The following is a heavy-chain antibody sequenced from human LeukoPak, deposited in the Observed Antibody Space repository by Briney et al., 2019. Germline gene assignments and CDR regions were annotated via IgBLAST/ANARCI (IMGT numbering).Heavy chain of an antibody. CDR2: ISYDGSNK. CDR1: GFTFSSYG. J-gene: IGHJ4*02. D-gene: IGHD1-26*01. CDR3: AKEDAPVGAGAFDY. Sequence: GGSLRLSCAASGFTFSSYGMHWVRQAPGKGLEWVAVISYDGSNKYYADSVKGRFTISRDNSKNTLYLQMNSLRAEDTAVYYCAKEDAPVGAGAFDYWGQGTLVTVSS. V-gene: IGHV3-30*18.